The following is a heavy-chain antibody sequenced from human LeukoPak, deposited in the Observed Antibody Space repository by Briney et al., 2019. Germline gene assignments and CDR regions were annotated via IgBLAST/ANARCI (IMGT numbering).Heavy chain of an antibody. CDR1: GYTFTSYG. CDR2: ISAYNGNT. J-gene: IGHJ4*02. CDR3: ARGGYSYGKAAFDY. V-gene: IGHV1-18*01. D-gene: IGHD5-18*01. Sequence: VASVKVSCKASGYTFTSYGISSGRQGPGQRLEWMVWISAYNGNTNYAQKLQGRVTMTTDTSTSTAYMELRSLISDYTAVYYCARGGYSYGKAAFDYWGQGTLVTVSS.